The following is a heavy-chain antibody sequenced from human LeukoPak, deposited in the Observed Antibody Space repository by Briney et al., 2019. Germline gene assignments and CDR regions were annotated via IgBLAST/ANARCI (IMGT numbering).Heavy chain of an antibody. Sequence: GASVKVSCKASGYTFTGYYMHWVRQATGQGLEWMGWINPNSGGKNYAQKFQGRVTMTRDTSISTAYMELSRLRSDDTAVYYCARVRELLTILDAFDIWGQGTMVTVSS. CDR3: ARVRELLTILDAFDI. CDR1: GYTFTGYY. CDR2: INPNSGGK. D-gene: IGHD1-26*01. V-gene: IGHV1-2*02. J-gene: IGHJ3*02.